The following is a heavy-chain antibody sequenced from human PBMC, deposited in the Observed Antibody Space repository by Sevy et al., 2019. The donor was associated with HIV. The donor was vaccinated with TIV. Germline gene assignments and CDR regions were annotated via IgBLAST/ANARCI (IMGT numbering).Heavy chain of an antibody. V-gene: IGHV3-23*01. Sequence: GGSLRLSCVASGFTFSSYAMSWVRQAPGKGLEWVSAISGSGGSTYYADSVKGRFTISRDNSKNTLYLQMNSLRAEDTAVYYCAKALGLVVVPFDYWGQGTLVTVSS. CDR2: ISGSGGST. J-gene: IGHJ4*02. CDR3: AKALGLVVVPFDY. CDR1: GFTFSSYA. D-gene: IGHD3-22*01.